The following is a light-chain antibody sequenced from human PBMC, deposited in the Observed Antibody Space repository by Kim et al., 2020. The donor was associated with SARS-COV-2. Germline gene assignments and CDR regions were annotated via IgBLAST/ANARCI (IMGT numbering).Light chain of an antibody. CDR2: GNS. J-gene: IGLJ1*01. Sequence: RVTISCTGSSSSIGAVYDVHWYQQLPGTAPKLLIYGNSNRPSGVPDRFSGSKSGTSASLAITGLQAEDEADYYCQSYDSSLSGYVFGTGTKVTVL. CDR1: SSSIGAVYD. CDR3: QSYDSSLSGYV. V-gene: IGLV1-40*01.